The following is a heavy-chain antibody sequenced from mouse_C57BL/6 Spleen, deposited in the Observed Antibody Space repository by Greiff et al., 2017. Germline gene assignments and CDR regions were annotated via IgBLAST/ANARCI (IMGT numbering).Heavy chain of an antibody. CDR2: IHPNSGST. CDR1: GYTFTSYW. CDR3: ARERDYVFAY. Sequence: VQLQQPGAELVKPGASVKLSCKASGYTFTSYWMHWVKQRPGQGLEWIGMIHPNSGSTNYNEKFKSKATLTVDKSSSTAYMQLSRLTSEDSAVYYCARERDYVFAYWGQGTLVTVSA. D-gene: IGHD1-1*01. J-gene: IGHJ3*01. V-gene: IGHV1-64*01.